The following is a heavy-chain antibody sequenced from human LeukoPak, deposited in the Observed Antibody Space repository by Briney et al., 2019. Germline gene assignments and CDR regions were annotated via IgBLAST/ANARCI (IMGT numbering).Heavy chain of an antibody. V-gene: IGHV4-4*02. J-gene: IGHJ4*02. CDR1: GGSISSSNW. CDR3: ARANYYDSSGYLPLDY. Sequence: PSGTLSLTCAVSGGSISSSNWWSWVRQPPGKGLEWIGNIYYSGSTYYNPSLKSRVTISVDTSKNQFSLKVTSVTAADTAVYYCARANYYDSSGYLPLDYWGQGTLVTVSS. D-gene: IGHD3-22*01. CDR2: IYYSGST.